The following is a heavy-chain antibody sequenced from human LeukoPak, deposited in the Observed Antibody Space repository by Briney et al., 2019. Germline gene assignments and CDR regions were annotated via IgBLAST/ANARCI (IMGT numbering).Heavy chain of an antibody. J-gene: IGHJ4*02. D-gene: IGHD3-22*01. V-gene: IGHV1-69*04. Sequence: LVKVSCKASGGTFSSYAISWVRQAPGQGLEWMGRIIPILGIANYAQKFQGRVTITADKSTSTAYMELSSLRSEDTAVYYCAAYYYDSSGYYSNDYWGQGTLVTVSS. CDR1: GGTFSSYA. CDR2: IIPILGIA. CDR3: AAYYYDSSGYYSNDY.